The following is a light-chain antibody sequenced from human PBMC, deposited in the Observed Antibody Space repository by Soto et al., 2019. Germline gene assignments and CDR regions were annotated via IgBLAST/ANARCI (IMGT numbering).Light chain of an antibody. CDR1: QSVSSSY. V-gene: IGKV3-20*01. CDR2: GAS. CDR3: QHYGSSPGT. Sequence: EIVLTQSPGTLSLSPGERATLSYRASQSVSSSYLAWYQQKPGQAPRLLIYGASSRATGIPDRFSGSGSGTDFTLTISRLEPEDFAVYYCQHYGSSPGTFGQGTKLEIK. J-gene: IGKJ2*01.